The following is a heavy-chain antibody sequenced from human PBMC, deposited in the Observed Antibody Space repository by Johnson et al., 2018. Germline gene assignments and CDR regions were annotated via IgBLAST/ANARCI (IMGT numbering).Heavy chain of an antibody. CDR2: IYYSGSP. CDR3: ARAEDDSSGYLI. CDR1: GGSISSYY. V-gene: IGHV4-59*01. J-gene: IGHJ3*02. Sequence: QVQLQESGPGLVKPSETLSLTCTVSGGSISSYYWSWIRPPPGKGLAWIGYIYYSGSPNYNPSLKSRVTISVDTSKNQFSLKLSSVTAADTAVYYCARAEDDSSGYLIWGQGTMVTVSS. D-gene: IGHD3-22*01.